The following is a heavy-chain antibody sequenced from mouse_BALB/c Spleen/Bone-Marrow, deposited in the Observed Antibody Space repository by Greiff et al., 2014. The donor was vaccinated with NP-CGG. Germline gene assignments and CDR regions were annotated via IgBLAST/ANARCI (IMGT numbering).Heavy chain of an antibody. Sequence: EVKLVESGGGLVQPGGSLRLSCATSGFTFTDYYMNWVRQPPGKALEWLGFIRNKAYSYTTEYSASVKGRFTISRGNSQSILYLQMNTLRAEDSATYYCARDMGGLLFDYWGQGTTLTVSS. J-gene: IGHJ2*01. CDR2: IRNKAYSYTT. D-gene: IGHD2-3*01. CDR1: GFTFTDYY. V-gene: IGHV7-3*02. CDR3: ARDMGGLLFDY.